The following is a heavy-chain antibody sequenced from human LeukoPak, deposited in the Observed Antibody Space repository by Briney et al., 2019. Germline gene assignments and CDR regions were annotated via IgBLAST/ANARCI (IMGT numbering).Heavy chain of an antibody. Sequence: GGSLGLSCAASGFTFSSYSMNWVRQAPGKGLEWVSSISSSSSYIYYADSVKGRFTISRDNAKNSLYLQMNSLRAEDTAVYYCARDKVGATSRNWFDPWGQGTLVTVSS. CDR3: ARDKVGATSRNWFDP. CDR1: GFTFSSYS. D-gene: IGHD1-26*01. CDR2: ISSSSSYI. V-gene: IGHV3-21*01. J-gene: IGHJ5*02.